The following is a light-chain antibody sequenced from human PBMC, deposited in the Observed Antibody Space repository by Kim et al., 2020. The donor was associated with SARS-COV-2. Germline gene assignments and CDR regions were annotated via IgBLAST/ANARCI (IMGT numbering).Light chain of an antibody. J-gene: IGLJ2*01. Sequence: VQLTCTLSSWHSSYAIAWHQQRPEKGPRYLMKLNSDGSHSKGDGIPDRFSGSSSGAERYLTISSLQSEDEADYYCQTWGTGIHVVFGGGTQLTVL. CDR1: SWHSSYA. CDR2: LNSDGSH. V-gene: IGLV4-69*01. CDR3: QTWGTGIHVV.